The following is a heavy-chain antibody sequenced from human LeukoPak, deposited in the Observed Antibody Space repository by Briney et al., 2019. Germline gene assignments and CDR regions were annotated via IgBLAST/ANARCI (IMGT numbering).Heavy chain of an antibody. Sequence: PGGSLRLSCAASGFTFSSYGMHWVRQAPGKGLEWVAVISYDGSNKYYADSVKGRFTISRDNSKNTLYLQMNSLRAEDTAVYYCAEDGYDILTGYYVYYYYYMDVWGKGTTVTVSS. D-gene: IGHD3-9*01. V-gene: IGHV3-30*18. CDR3: AEDGYDILTGYYVYYYYYMDV. CDR1: GFTFSSYG. CDR2: ISYDGSNK. J-gene: IGHJ6*03.